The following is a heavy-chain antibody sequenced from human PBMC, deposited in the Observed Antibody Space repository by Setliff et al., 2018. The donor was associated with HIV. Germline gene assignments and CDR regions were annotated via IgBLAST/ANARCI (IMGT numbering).Heavy chain of an antibody. D-gene: IGHD7-27*01. CDR2: ISPKTGAT. Sequence: ASVKVSCKASGYSFTDYYVEWVRHAPGQGLEWMGWISPKTGATKYAEKFQGRVTMTSDTSTSTADMELFRLTSDGTAMYYCARGTLGRHFFDYWGLGTLVTVSS. CDR1: GYSFTDYY. J-gene: IGHJ4*02. V-gene: IGHV1-2*02. CDR3: ARGTLGRHFFDY.